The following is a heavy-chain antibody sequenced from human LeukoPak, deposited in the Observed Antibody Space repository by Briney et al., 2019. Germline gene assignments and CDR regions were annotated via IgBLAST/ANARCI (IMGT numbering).Heavy chain of an antibody. CDR1: GYTFTDYY. D-gene: IGHD3-22*01. Sequence: GASVKVSCKTSGYTFTDYYIHWVRQAPGQGPEWMGWINPNSGGTNYAQNLQGRVTMTRDTSISTAYMELSSLRSEDTAVYYCARGDSSGKPSDNSNPFDYWGQGTLVTVSS. J-gene: IGHJ4*02. CDR2: INPNSGGT. CDR3: ARGDSSGKPSDNSNPFDY. V-gene: IGHV1-2*02.